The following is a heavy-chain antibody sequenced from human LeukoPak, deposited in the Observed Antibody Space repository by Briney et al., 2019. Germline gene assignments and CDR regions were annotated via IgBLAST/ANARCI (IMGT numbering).Heavy chain of an antibody. CDR3: ASPAPIMITSARVIVHNAFDI. V-gene: IGHV1-69*05. Sequence: SVKVSCKASGGTFSSYAISWVRQAPGQGLEWMGGIIPIFGTANYAQKFQGRVTITTDESTSTAYMELSSLRSEDTAVYYCASPAPIMITSARVIVHNAFDIWGQGTMVTVSS. CDR2: IIPIFGTA. CDR1: GGTFSSYA. J-gene: IGHJ3*02. D-gene: IGHD3-16*02.